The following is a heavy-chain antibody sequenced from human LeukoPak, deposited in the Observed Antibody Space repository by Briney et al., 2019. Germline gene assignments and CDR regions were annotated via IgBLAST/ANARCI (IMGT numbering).Heavy chain of an antibody. V-gene: IGHV3-30*04. CDR1: GFTFSSYA. J-gene: IGHJ6*03. D-gene: IGHD3-10*01. CDR2: ISYDGSNK. CDR3: ARDGGIGSGTHHYYYYYMDV. Sequence: PGGSLRLSCAASGFTFSSYAMHWVRQAPGKGLEWVAVISYDGSNKYYADSVKGRFTISRDNSKNTLYLQMNSLRAEDTAVYYCARDGGIGSGTHHYYYYYMDVWGKGTTVTVSS.